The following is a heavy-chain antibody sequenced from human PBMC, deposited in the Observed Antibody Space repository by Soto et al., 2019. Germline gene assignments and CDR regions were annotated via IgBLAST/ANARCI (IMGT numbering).Heavy chain of an antibody. V-gene: IGHV4-39*01. CDR3: ARYRSGSYSINHLDY. J-gene: IGHJ4*02. D-gene: IGHD3-10*01. Sequence: PSETLSLTCTLSGGSISTNTYYWAWIRQPPGQGLEWIGSNGGNTYYNPSLKSRVTISVDTSKNQFSLKLSSVTAADTAVYYCARYRSGSYSINHLDYWGQGTLVTVPS. CDR1: GGSISTNTYY. CDR2: NGGNT.